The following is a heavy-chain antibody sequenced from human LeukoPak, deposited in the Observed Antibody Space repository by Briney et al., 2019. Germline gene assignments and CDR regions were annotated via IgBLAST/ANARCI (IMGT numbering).Heavy chain of an antibody. D-gene: IGHD3-10*01. CDR3: ARHENYYGSGFDY. CDR2: IYYSGST. J-gene: IGHJ4*02. CDR1: GGSISSYY. V-gene: IGHV4-59*08. Sequence: PSETLSLTCTVSGGSISSYYWSWIRHPPGKGLEWIGYIYYSGSTNYNPSLKSRVTISVDTSKNQFSLKLSSVTAADTAVYYCARHENYYGSGFDYWGQGTLVTVSS.